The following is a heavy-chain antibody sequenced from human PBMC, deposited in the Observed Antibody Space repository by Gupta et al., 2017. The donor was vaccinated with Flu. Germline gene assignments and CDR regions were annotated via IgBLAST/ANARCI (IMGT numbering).Heavy chain of an antibody. CDR2: IYYSGST. V-gene: IGHV4-31*02. CDR1: GGYY. J-gene: IGHJ4*02. D-gene: IGHD3-3*01. CDR3: ARGPYEFWSGRLDY. Sequence: GGYYWSWIRQHPGKGLEWIGYIYYSGSTYYNPARKSRVTISVETSKNQFYLKLSSVTAADTAVYYCARGPYEFWSGRLDYWGQGNLVTVSS.